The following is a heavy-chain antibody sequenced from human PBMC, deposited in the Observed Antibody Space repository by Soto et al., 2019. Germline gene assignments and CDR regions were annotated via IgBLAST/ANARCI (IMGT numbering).Heavy chain of an antibody. V-gene: IGHV3-23*01. CDR1: KFAFKNYA. D-gene: IGHD1-26*01. CDR3: AKDPADVLRESNWFDP. Sequence: EVQLLESGGGLVQPGGSLRLSYAASKFAFKNYAMSWVRQAPGKGLEWVSAISGSGYHTYYADSVKGRFTISRDNSKNTLYLQMNSLRAEDTALYYCAKDPADVLRESNWFDPWGQGTLVTVSP. CDR2: ISGSGYHT. J-gene: IGHJ5*02.